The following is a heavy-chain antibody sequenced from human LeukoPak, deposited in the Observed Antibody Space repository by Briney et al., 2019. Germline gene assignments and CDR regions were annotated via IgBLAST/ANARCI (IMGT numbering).Heavy chain of an antibody. D-gene: IGHD3-3*01. J-gene: IGHJ4*02. CDR2: INHSGST. Sequence: SETLSLTCAVYGGSFSGYYWSWIRQPPGKGLEWIGEINHSGSTNYNPSLKSRVTISVDTSKNQFSLKLSSVTAADTAVYCCARLRRFLESDYWGQGTLDTVSS. CDR1: GGSFSGYY. V-gene: IGHV4-34*01. CDR3: ARLRRFLESDY.